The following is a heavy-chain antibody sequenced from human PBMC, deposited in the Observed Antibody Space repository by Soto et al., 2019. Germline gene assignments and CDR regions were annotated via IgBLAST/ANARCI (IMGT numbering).Heavy chain of an antibody. V-gene: IGHV5-51*01. D-gene: IGHD6-6*01. J-gene: IGHJ6*02. CDR1: GYSFTSYW. Sequence: GESLKISCKGSGYSFTSYWIGWVRQMPGKGLEWMGIIYPGDSDTRYSPSFQGQVTISADKSISTAYLQWSSLKASDTAMYYCARLKEYSSFPKVYYYYYGMDVWGQGTTVTVSS. CDR2: IYPGDSDT. CDR3: ARLKEYSSFPKVYYYYYGMDV.